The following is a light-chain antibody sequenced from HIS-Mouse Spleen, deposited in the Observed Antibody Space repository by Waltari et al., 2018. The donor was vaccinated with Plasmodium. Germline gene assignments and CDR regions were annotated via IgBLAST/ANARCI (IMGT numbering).Light chain of an antibody. V-gene: IGKV3-15*01. CDR1: QSVSSN. CDR2: GAS. CDR3: QQYNNWSFT. Sequence: EIVITQSPGTLSFSPGERAPLSCRASQSVSSNLAWYQQKPGQAPRLLIYGASTRATGIPARFSGSGSGTEFTLTISSLQSEDFAVYYCQQYNNWSFTFGPGTKVDIK. J-gene: IGKJ3*01.